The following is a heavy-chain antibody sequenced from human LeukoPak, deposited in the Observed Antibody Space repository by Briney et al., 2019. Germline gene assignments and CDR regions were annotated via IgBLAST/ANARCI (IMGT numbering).Heavy chain of an antibody. CDR3: AKDLQFYYFDY. J-gene: IGHJ4*02. Sequence: PGGSQRLSCATSGFTFSSYGMHWVRQAPGKGLEWVAFIRYDGSNKYYADSVKGRFTISRDNSKNTLYLQVNSLRAEDTAVYYCAKDLQFYYFDYWGQGTLVTVSS. CDR2: IRYDGSNK. D-gene: IGHD3-3*01. V-gene: IGHV3-30*02. CDR1: GFTFSSYG.